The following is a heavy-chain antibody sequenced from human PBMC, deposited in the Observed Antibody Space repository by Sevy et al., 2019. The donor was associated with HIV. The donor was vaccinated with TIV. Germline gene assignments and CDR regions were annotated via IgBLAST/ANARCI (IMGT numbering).Heavy chain of an antibody. V-gene: IGHV3-48*03. CDR2: ISTSGNTK. J-gene: IGHJ5*01. CDR3: ARVDAYYYKGLDS. D-gene: IGHD3-10*01. Sequence: GGSLRLSCEASGFTFSSYEMNWVRQAPGKGLEWISYISTSGNTKYYADSVKGRFTISRDDAKNSLYLQMNSLRAEDTAFYYCARVDAYYYKGLDSWGQGTLVTVSS. CDR1: GFTFSSYE.